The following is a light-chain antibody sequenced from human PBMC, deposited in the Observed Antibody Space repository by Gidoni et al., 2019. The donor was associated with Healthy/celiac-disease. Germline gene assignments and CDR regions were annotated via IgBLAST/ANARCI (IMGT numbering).Light chain of an antibody. Sequence: AIQLTQSPSSLSASVGDTVTITCRASQVITNTLAWYQQKPGKAPDLLIFDVSTLQSGVPTRFSGSVSGTDFTLTVTGLQPEDFATYYCQHYNDYSPTFXGXTEVEI. CDR1: QVITNT. CDR2: DVS. J-gene: IGKJ4*01. CDR3: QHYNDYSPT. V-gene: IGKV1D-13*01.